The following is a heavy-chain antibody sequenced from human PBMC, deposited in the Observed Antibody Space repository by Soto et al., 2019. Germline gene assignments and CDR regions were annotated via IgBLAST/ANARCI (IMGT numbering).Heavy chain of an antibody. V-gene: IGHV1-46*01. J-gene: IGHJ3*02. D-gene: IGHD1-26*01. CDR2: INPSGGST. CDR1: GGTFSSYA. Sequence: EASVKVSCKASGGTFSSYAISWVRQAPGQGLEWMGIINPSGGSTSYAQKFQGRVTMTRDTSTSTVYMELSSLRSEDTAVYYCARDGVGAKGFDIWGQGTMVTVSS. CDR3: ARDGVGAKGFDI.